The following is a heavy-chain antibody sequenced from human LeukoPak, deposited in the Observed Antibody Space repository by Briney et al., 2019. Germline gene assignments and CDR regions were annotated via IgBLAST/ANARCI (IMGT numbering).Heavy chain of an antibody. CDR2: ISYDANIGSNK. Sequence: GGSQRLSCATSGFTFSRYAMHWVRQAPGKGLEWVALISYDANIGSNKYYADSVKGRFTISRDNSKNTLYLQMNSLRAEDTAVYYCARDGGYDFWSGYYQDYWGQGTLVTVSS. V-gene: IGHV3-30-3*01. CDR1: GFTFSRYA. J-gene: IGHJ4*02. D-gene: IGHD3-3*01. CDR3: ARDGGYDFWSGYYQDY.